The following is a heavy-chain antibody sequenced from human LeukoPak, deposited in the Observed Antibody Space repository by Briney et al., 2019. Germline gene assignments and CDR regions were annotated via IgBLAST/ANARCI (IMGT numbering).Heavy chain of an antibody. Sequence: PGGSLRLSCAASGFAFSNFVMSWVRQAPGKGLEWVSAMSGSGDGTYYADSVKGRFTISRDNSKNTLYLQMNSLRAEDTAVYYCARGIASSYRLGYWGQGTLVTVSS. J-gene: IGHJ4*02. V-gene: IGHV3-23*01. CDR3: ARGIASSYRLGY. CDR2: MSGSGDGT. D-gene: IGHD6-13*01. CDR1: GFAFSNFV.